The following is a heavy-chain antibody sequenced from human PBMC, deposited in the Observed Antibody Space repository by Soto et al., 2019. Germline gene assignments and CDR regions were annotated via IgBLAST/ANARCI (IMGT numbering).Heavy chain of an antibody. J-gene: IGHJ4*02. CDR2: ISGSGGST. V-gene: IGHV3-23*01. CDR3: AKEAAAAAVNPYYFDY. CDR1: GFTFISYA. Sequence: PGGSLRLSCAASGFTFISYAMSWVRQAPGKGLEGVSAISGSGGSTYYADSVKGRFTISRDNSKNTLYLQMNSLRAEDTAVYYCAKEAAAAAVNPYYFDYWGQGTLVTVSS. D-gene: IGHD6-13*01.